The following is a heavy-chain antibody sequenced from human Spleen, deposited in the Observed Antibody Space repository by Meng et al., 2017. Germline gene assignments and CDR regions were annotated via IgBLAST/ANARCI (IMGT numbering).Heavy chain of an antibody. V-gene: IGHV4-39*07. D-gene: IGHD3-22*01. CDR2: IYYSGST. CDR3: ATIQRYYYDSSGYSNWFDP. J-gene: IGHJ5*02. Sequence: SETLSLTCTVSGGSISSSSYYWGWIRQPPGKGLEWIGSIYYSGSTYYNPSLKSRVTISVDTSKNQFSLKLSSVTAADTAVYYCATIQRYYYDSSGYSNWFDPWGQGTLVTVSS. CDR1: GGSISSSSYY.